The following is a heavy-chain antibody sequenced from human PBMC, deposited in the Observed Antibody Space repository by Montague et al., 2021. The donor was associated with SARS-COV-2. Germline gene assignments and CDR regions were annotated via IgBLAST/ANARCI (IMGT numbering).Heavy chain of an antibody. V-gene: IGHV4-59*08. CDR1: GGSISSYY. Sequence: SETLSLTCTVSGGSISSYYWSWTRQPPGKGLEWVGYIYYSGSTNYNPSLKSRVTISVDTSKNQFSLKLSSVTAADTAVYYCARGFDYWGQGTLVTVSS. J-gene: IGHJ4*02. CDR2: IYYSGST. CDR3: ARGFDY.